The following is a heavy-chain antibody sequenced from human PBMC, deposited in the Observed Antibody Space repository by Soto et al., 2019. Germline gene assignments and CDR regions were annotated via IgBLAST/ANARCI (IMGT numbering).Heavy chain of an antibody. J-gene: IGHJ6*02. Sequence: ASVKVSCKASGDTFTSYGIRWVRQAPGQGLEWMGWINAYNGDTNYAQKFQGRVTMTTDTSISTAYMELSRLRSDDTAVYYCARERAYSSSWYPYYYYGMDVWGQGTTVTVSS. D-gene: IGHD6-13*01. CDR3: ARERAYSSSWYPYYYYGMDV. CDR1: GDTFTSYG. V-gene: IGHV1-18*01. CDR2: INAYNGDT.